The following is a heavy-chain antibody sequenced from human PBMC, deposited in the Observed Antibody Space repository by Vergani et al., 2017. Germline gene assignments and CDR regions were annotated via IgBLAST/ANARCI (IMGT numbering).Heavy chain of an antibody. V-gene: IGHV3-30*18. D-gene: IGHD6-13*01. Sequence: VQLVESGGGVVQPGRSLRLSCAASGFTFSSYGMHWVRQAPGKGLEWVAVISYDGSNKYYEDSVKGRFTISRDNSKNTLYLQMNSLRAEDTAVYYCAKDKGIAGGMDVWGQGTTVTVSS. CDR2: ISYDGSNK. J-gene: IGHJ6*02. CDR3: AKDKGIAGGMDV. CDR1: GFTFSSYG.